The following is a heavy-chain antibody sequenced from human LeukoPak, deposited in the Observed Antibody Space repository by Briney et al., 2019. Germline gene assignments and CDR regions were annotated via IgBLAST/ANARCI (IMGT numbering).Heavy chain of an antibody. CDR3: VRGRLPRSTKYFDS. CDR2: INGGATTT. V-gene: IGHV3-48*03. CDR1: GFAVDKYE. D-gene: IGHD2-8*01. Sequence: AGGSLRLSCAASGFAVDKYEIHWVRQAPGKGLQWISYINGGATTTNYADSVWGRFTISRDNAQNSVHLQMNSLRDEDTAVYYCVRGRLPRSTKYFDSWGQGALVAVSS. J-gene: IGHJ4*02.